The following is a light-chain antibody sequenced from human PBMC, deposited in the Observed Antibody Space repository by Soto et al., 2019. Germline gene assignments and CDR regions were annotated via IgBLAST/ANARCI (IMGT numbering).Light chain of an antibody. CDR2: GAS. CDR1: QIVNSNY. J-gene: IGKJ2*01. CDR3: QQYGTSPYT. V-gene: IGKV3-20*01. Sequence: EIVLTQSPGTLSLSPGERATLSCRARQIVNSNYFAWYQQKPGQAPRLLIHGASSRAPGIPDRFSGSGSGTDFTLTISRLEPEDFAVYYCQQYGTSPYTFGRGTKLEIK.